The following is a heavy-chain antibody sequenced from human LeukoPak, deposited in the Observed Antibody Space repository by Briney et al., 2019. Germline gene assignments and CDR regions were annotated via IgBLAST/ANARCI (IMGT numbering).Heavy chain of an antibody. CDR1: GVSISSYY. D-gene: IGHD3-3*01. CDR3: AMTRGGYYDFWSVFPMDV. V-gene: IGHV4-59*01. CDR2: IYYSGST. Sequence: PSETLSLTCTVSGVSISSYYWSWIRQPPGKGLEWIGYIYYSGSTNYNPSLKSRVTISVDTSKNQFSLKLSSVTAADTAVYNCAMTRGGYYDFWSVFPMDVWGKGTTVTVSS. J-gene: IGHJ6*03.